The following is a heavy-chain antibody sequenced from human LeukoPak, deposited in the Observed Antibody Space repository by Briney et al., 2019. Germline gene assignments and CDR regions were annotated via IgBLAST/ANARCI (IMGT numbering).Heavy chain of an antibody. CDR2: ISTYNGNT. J-gene: IGHJ4*02. D-gene: IGHD3-10*01. CDR3: ARSGHRRYYYASGPDY. CDR1: GYTFTNYG. V-gene: IGHV1-18*01. Sequence: ASGKVSCKASGYTFTNYGISWVRQAPGQGLEWMGWISTYNGNTKYTQNLQGRVTMTTDTSTSTAYMDLTSLRSDDTAVYYCARSGHRRYYYASGPDYWGQGTLVTVSS.